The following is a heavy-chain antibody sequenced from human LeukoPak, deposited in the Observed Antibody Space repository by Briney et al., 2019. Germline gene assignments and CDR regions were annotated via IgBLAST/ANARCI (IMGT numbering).Heavy chain of an antibody. V-gene: IGHV3-9*01. D-gene: IGHD3-10*01. CDR2: ISWNSGSI. Sequence: PGGSLRLSCAASGFTFDDYAMHWVRQAPGKGLEWVSGISWNSGSIGYADSVKGRFTISRDNSKNTLYLQMNSLRAEDTAVYYCAKGSFMVREILYWGQGTLVTVSS. CDR3: AKGSFMVREILY. J-gene: IGHJ4*02. CDR1: GFTFDDYA.